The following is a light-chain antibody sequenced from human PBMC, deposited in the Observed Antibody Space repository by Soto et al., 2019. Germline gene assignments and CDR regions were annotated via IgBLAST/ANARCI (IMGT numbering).Light chain of an antibody. CDR2: KGS. Sequence: DIQMTQSPSTLSASVGDRVTITCRASQSISSWLAWYQQKPGKAPKLLIYKGSTLESGVPSRFSGSGSGKEFTLTISSLQPDDFATYYCQQSFTFGPGTKVDIK. J-gene: IGKJ3*01. CDR1: QSISSW. V-gene: IGKV1-5*03. CDR3: QQSFT.